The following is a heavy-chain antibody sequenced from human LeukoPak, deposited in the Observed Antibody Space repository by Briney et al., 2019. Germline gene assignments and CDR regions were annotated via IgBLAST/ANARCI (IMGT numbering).Heavy chain of an antibody. CDR1: GFTFSSYA. V-gene: IGHV3-23*01. D-gene: IGHD2-15*01. J-gene: IGHJ4*02. CDR2: ISGNGGST. CDR3: AKISGNCSGGSCYY. Sequence: GGSLRLSCAASGFTFSSYAMNWVRQAPGKGLEWVSAISGNGGSTYYADSVKGRFTISRDNSKNTLYLQLNSLRAEDTAVYYCAKISGNCSGGSCYYWGQGTLVTVSS.